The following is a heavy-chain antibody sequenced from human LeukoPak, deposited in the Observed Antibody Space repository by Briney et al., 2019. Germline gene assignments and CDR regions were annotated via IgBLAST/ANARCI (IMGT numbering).Heavy chain of an antibody. Sequence: KLPGPTLVKPTQTLTLTCTFSRFSPSTRGVGVGWMRQPPGKALEWLALIYWHDDKRYSPSLKSRLTITKDTSKNQVVLTMTDMDPVDTATSYCAQSFLYCGSDCYSRYFDYWGQGTLVTVSS. CDR1: RFSPSTRGVG. D-gene: IGHD2-21*01. CDR3: AQSFLYCGSDCYSRYFDY. V-gene: IGHV2-5*01. CDR2: IYWHDDK. J-gene: IGHJ4*02.